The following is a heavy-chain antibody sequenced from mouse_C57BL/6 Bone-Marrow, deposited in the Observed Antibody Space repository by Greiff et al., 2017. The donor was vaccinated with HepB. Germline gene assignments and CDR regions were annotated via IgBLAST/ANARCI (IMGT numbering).Heavy chain of an antibody. CDR3: ARYDYGNGGFAY. CDR2: IDPYDSET. D-gene: IGHD2-4*01. J-gene: IGHJ3*01. CDR1: GYTFTSYW. Sequence: QVQLKQPGAELVRPGSSVKLSCKASGYTFTSYWMHWVKQRPIQGLEWIGNIDPYDSETHYNQKFKDKATLTVDKSSSTAYMQLSSRTSEDSAVYCCARYDYGNGGFAYCGQGTVVTVTA. V-gene: IGHV1-52*01.